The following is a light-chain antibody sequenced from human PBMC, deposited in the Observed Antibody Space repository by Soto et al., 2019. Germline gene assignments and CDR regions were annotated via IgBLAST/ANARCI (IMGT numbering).Light chain of an antibody. CDR1: SSDVGNYKY. Sequence: QSALTQPASVSGSPGQSITISCTGTSSDVGNYKYVSWYQQHPGKAPKLMIYEVSNRPSGVSNRFSGSKSGNTASLTISGLQAEDEADYYCQSYDSSLSGSGVVFGGGTKVTVL. CDR2: EVS. CDR3: QSYDSSLSGSGVV. J-gene: IGLJ2*01. V-gene: IGLV2-14*01.